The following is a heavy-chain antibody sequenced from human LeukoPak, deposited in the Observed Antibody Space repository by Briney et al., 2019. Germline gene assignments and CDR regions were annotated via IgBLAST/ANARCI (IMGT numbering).Heavy chain of an antibody. Sequence: ASVKVSCKASGYTFTIYYMHWVRQAPGQGLEWMGWINPNSGATSYAQRFQGRVTMTRDTSTSTAYMELGGLTSDDTAVYYCACNPPYCTSTSCYNDYWGQGTLVTVSS. D-gene: IGHD2-2*02. CDR3: ACNPPYCTSTSCYNDY. CDR2: INPNSGAT. CDR1: GYTFTIYY. J-gene: IGHJ4*02. V-gene: IGHV1-2*02.